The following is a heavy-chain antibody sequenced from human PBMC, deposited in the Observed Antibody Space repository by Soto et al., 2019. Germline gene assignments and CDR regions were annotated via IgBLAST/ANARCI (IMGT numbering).Heavy chain of an antibody. Sequence: QVQLVESGGGVVQPGRSLRLSCAASGFTFRSYGMHWVRQAPGKGLEWVAVIWYDGSNKYYADSVKGRFTISRDNSKNTLYLQMNGLSAEDTAVYYCASDYKYGSGNTDTLDYWGQGTLVTVSS. CDR3: ASDYKYGSGNTDTLDY. CDR1: GFTFRSYG. CDR2: IWYDGSNK. V-gene: IGHV3-33*01. D-gene: IGHD3-10*01. J-gene: IGHJ4*02.